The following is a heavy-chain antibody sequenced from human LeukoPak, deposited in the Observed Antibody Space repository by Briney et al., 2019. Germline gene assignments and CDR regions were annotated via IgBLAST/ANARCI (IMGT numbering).Heavy chain of an antibody. CDR1: GFTFSSYS. CDR3: VRDPRARYYFDY. Sequence: GGSLRLSCAASGFTFSSYSMNWVRQAPGKGLEWVSSISCSSSYIYYADSVKGRFTISRDNAKNSLYLQMNSRRAEDTALYYCVRDPRARYYFDYWGQGTLVTASS. J-gene: IGHJ4*02. CDR2: ISCSSSYI. V-gene: IGHV3-21*04.